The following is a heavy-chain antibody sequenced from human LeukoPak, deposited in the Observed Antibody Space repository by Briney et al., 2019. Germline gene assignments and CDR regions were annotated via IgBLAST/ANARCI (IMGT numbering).Heavy chain of an antibody. CDR3: ARVLLWFGDFSVKAFDI. V-gene: IGHV4-39*01. J-gene: IGHJ3*02. Sequence: PSETLSLTCNVSGGPINSNIYYWAWVRQPPGKGLEWIVSIYYSGSTYYNPSLKSRITISVDTFRSQVSLKMRSVTAADTVVYYCARVLLWFGDFSVKAFDIWGQGTMVTVSS. CDR1: GGPINSNIYY. CDR2: IYYSGST. D-gene: IGHD3-10*01.